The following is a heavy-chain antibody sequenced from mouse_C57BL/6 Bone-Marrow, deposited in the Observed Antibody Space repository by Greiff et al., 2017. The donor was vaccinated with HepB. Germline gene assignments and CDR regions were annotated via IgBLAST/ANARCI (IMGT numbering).Heavy chain of an antibody. V-gene: IGHV1-19*01. J-gene: IGHJ4*01. CDR2: INPYNGGT. Sequence: EVKVVESGPVLVKPGASVKMSCKASGYTFTDYYMNWVKQSHGKSLEWIGVINPYNGGTSYNQKFKGKATLTVDKSSSTAYMELNSLTSEDSAVYYCARRGPWAMDYWGQGTSVTVSS. CDR1: GYTFTDYY. CDR3: ARRGPWAMDY.